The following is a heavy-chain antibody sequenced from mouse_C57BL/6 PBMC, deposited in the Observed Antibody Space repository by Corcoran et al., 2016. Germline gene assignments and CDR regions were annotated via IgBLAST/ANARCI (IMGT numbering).Heavy chain of an antibody. J-gene: IGHJ2*01. CDR1: GYTFTDYY. D-gene: IGHD4-1*01. Sequence: EVQLQQSGPELVKPGASVKISCKASGYTFTDYYMNWVKQSHGNSLEWIGDINPNNGGTSYNQKFKGKATLTVDKSSSTAYMELRSLTSEDSAVYYCARQTGTNYFDYWGQGTTLTVSS. CDR2: INPNNGGT. V-gene: IGHV1-26*01. CDR3: ARQTGTNYFDY.